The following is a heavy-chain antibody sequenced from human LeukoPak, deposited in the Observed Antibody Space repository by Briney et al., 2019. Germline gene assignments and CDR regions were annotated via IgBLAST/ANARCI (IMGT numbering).Heavy chain of an antibody. J-gene: IGHJ6*03. CDR1: GGTFSSYA. CDR2: IIPIFGTA. Sequence: SVKVSCKASGGTFSSYAISWVRQAPGQGLEWMGGIIPIFGTANYAQKFQGRVTITTDESTSTAYMELSSLRSEDTAVYYCASRDDYILTGYTGVYYMDVWGKGTTVTVSS. V-gene: IGHV1-69*05. D-gene: IGHD3-9*01. CDR3: ASRDDYILTGYTGVYYMDV.